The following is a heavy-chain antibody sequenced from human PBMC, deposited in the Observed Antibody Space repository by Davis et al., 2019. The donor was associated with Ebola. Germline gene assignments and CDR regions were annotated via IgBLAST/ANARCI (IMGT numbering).Heavy chain of an antibody. CDR1: GFTFSSYE. J-gene: IGHJ5*02. Sequence: GESLKISCAASGFTFSSYEMNWVRQAPGQGLEWVSYISSSGSTIYYADSVKGRFTISRDNAKNSLYLQMNSLRAEDTAVYYCARDRILERVVGDWFDPWGQGTLVTVSS. CDR3: ARDRILERVVGDWFDP. CDR2: ISSSGSTI. V-gene: IGHV3-48*03. D-gene: IGHD2-15*01.